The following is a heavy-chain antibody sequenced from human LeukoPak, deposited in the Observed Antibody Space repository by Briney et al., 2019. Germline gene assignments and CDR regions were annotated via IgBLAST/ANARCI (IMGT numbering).Heavy chain of an antibody. V-gene: IGHV3-21*01. D-gene: IGHD2-2*01. CDR3: AREDADCSSSSCPHYYYGMDV. J-gene: IGHJ6*02. CDR1: GFIFSSYS. Sequence: GGSLRLSCAASGFIFSSYSMNWVRQAPGKGLEWVSSISSSSSYIYYADSVKGRFTISRDNAKNSLYLQMNSLRAEDTAVYYCAREDADCSSSSCPHYYYGMDVWGQGTLVTVSS. CDR2: ISSSSSYI.